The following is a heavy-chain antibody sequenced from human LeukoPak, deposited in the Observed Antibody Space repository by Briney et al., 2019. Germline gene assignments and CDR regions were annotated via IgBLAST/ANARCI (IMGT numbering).Heavy chain of an antibody. CDR3: ARGGGFDWLTPSDY. V-gene: IGHV1-2*02. CDR1: GYTFTGYY. D-gene: IGHD3-9*01. Sequence: ASVKVSCKASGYTFTGYYIHWVRQAPGQGLEWMGWINPNSGGTNYAQKFQGRVTMTRDTSISTAYMELSRLRSDDTAVYYCARGGGFDWLTPSDYWGQGTVVTVSS. CDR2: INPNSGGT. J-gene: IGHJ4*02.